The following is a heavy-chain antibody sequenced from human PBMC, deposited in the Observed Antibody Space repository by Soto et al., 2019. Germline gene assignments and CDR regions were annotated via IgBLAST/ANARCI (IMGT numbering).Heavy chain of an antibody. J-gene: IGHJ3*02. V-gene: IGHV3-23*01. D-gene: IGHD6-19*01. Sequence: PGGSLRLSCAASGFTFSSSAMSWVRQAPGKGLEWVSAISGSGGSTYYADSVKGRFTISRDNSKNTLYLQMNSLGAEDTAVYYCSRRGSGWLGSAFDIWGQGTMVTVSS. CDR2: ISGSGGST. CDR3: SRRGSGWLGSAFDI. CDR1: GFTFSSSA.